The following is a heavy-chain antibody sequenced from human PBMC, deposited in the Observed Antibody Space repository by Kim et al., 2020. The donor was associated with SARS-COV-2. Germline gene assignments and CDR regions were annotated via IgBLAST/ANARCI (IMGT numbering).Heavy chain of an antibody. Sequence: SVKVSCKASGGTFSSYAISWVRQAPGQGLEWMGGIIPIFGTANYAQKFQGRVTITADESTSTAYMELSSLRSEDTAVYYCARDPSITMVRGEVWGQGTLVTVSS. D-gene: IGHD3-10*01. CDR1: GGTFSSYA. J-gene: IGHJ4*02. CDR3: ARDPSITMVRGEV. CDR2: IIPIFGTA. V-gene: IGHV1-69*13.